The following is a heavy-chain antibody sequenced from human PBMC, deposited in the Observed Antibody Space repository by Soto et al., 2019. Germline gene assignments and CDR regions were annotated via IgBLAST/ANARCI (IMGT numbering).Heavy chain of an antibody. V-gene: IGHV1-2*02. Sequence: ASEKVSCKASGYTFTDYYMHLVRQAPVQRLEWMGWINPKSGGTHYALKFQCRVTMNRDTSISTAHVDLKRLTSEDTAEYYCVRERAYEVGSEYFYSGMDIWGQGTTVTVSS. CDR2: INPKSGGT. J-gene: IGHJ6*02. D-gene: IGHD2-15*01. CDR3: VRERAYEVGSEYFYSGMDI. CDR1: GYTFTDYY.